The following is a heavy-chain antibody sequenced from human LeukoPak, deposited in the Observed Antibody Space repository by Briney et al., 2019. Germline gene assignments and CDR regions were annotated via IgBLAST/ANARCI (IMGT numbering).Heavy chain of an antibody. V-gene: IGHV3-53*01. CDR3: ARDSYYDFWSGYSPYYYMDV. CDR1: GFTVSSND. CDR2: LYSGGNT. D-gene: IGHD3-3*01. Sequence: GGSLRLSCAASGFTVSSNDMNWVRQAPGRGLEWVSLLYSGGNTYYADSVKGRFTISRDNSNNTLYLQLDSLRAEDTAVYYCARDSYYDFWSGYSPYYYMDVWGKGTTVTVSS. J-gene: IGHJ6*03.